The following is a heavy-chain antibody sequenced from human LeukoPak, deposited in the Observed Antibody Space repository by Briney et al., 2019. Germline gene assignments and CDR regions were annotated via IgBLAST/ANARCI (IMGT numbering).Heavy chain of an antibody. V-gene: IGHV3-7*01. Sequence: PGGPLRLSCAAPGFTLSSYWMSWVRQAPGKGLEWVANVMQDGSEKYYVDSVKGRFTISRDNAKNSLYLQMNGRRAEDTAVYYCARDFVVGPQKWIWFDPWGQGTLVTVSS. D-gene: IGHD2-15*01. CDR3: ARDFVVGPQKWIWFDP. J-gene: IGHJ5*02. CDR2: VMQDGSEK. CDR1: GFTLSSYW.